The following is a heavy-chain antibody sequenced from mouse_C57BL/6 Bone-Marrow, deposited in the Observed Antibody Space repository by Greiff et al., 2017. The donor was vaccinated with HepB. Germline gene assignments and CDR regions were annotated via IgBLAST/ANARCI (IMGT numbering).Heavy chain of an antibody. J-gene: IGHJ2*01. V-gene: IGHV1-55*01. D-gene: IGHD1-1*01. CDR3: ARCDTTVVALDY. CDR1: GYTFTSYW. Sequence: QVQLKQPGAELVKPGASVKMSCKASGYTFTSYWITWVKQRPGQGLEWIGDIYPGSGSTNYNEKFKSKATLTVDTSSSTAYMQLSSLTSEDSAVYYCARCDTTVVALDYWGQGTTLTVSS. CDR2: IYPGSGST.